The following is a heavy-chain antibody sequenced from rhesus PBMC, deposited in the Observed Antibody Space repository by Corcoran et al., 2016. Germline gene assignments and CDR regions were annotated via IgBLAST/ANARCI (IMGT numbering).Heavy chain of an antibody. V-gene: IGHV1-1*01. D-gene: IGHD5-42*01. J-gene: IGHJ1*01. Sequence: QVQLVQSGAEIKQPGASVTLSCKASGYTFTSYYMHWVRQAPGQGLEWIGLISPYNGNKHHAQHSQGRGTITTDTSTSTGYMELSSLRSEDTAVYYCTREGIRERYFEFWGQGALVTVSS. CDR2: ISPYNGNK. CDR3: TREGIRERYFEF. CDR1: GYTFTSYY.